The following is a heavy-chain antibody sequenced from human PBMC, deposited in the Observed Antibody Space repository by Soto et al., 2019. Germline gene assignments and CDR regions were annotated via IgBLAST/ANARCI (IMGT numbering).Heavy chain of an antibody. CDR1: GYTFTSYG. V-gene: IGHV1-18*01. D-gene: IGHD2-15*01. CDR2: ISAYNGNT. CDR3: ASGCSGGSCYFAFDI. J-gene: IGHJ3*02. Sequence: ASVKVSCKASGYTFTSYGISWVRQAPGQGLEWMGWISAYNGNTNYAQKLQGRVTMTTDTSTSTAYMELRSLRSDDTAVYYCASGCSGGSCYFAFDIWGQGTMVTVS.